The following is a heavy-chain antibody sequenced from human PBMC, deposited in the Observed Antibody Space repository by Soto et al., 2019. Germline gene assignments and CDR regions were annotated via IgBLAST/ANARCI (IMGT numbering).Heavy chain of an antibody. D-gene: IGHD6-19*01. CDR1: GFSLRTSGVG. CDR3: AHRPQWLGHFDY. Sequence: QITLKESGPTLVKPTQTLTLTCTFSGFSLRTSGVGVGWIRQPPGKALEWLALIYWDDDKRYSPSLESRLTITKDTSKNQVVLSMTNMDPVDTATYYCAHRPQWLGHFDYWGQGTLVTVSS. CDR2: IYWDDDK. V-gene: IGHV2-5*02. J-gene: IGHJ4*02.